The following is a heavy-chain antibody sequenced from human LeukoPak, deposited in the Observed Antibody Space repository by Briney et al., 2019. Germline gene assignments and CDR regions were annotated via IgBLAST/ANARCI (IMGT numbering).Heavy chain of an antibody. J-gene: IGHJ4*02. D-gene: IGHD2-8*02. V-gene: IGHV3-53*01. CDR2: IYSGGST. CDR3: ATYRQVLLPFES. CDR1: GFTVSSNY. Sequence: GGSPRLSCAASGFTVSSNYMSWVRQAPGKGLEWVSVIYSGGSTYYADSVKGRFTISRDNSKNTLYLQMNSLRAEDTAIYYCATYRQVLLPFESWGQGTLVTVSS.